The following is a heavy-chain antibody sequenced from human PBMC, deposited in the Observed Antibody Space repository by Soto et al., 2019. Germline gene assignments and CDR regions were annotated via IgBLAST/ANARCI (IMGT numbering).Heavy chain of an antibody. D-gene: IGHD6-19*01. V-gene: IGHV4-59*08. J-gene: IGHJ4*01. CDR2: TDYSGNT. Sequence: QVQLQESGPGLVRPSETLSLTCTVSSDSISSYYWIWIRQSPGKGLEWIGYTDYSGNTNYNPSIKSRATISGDTSKNQFSLRLSSVTAADTAVYYCARAVGDPLYYLDYWGQEPWSPSPQ. CDR1: SDSISSYY. CDR3: ARAVGDPLYYLDY.